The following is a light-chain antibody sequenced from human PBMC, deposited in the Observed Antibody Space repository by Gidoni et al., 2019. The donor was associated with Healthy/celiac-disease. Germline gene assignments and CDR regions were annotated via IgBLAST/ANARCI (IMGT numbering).Light chain of an antibody. CDR2: WAS. CDR1: QSVLYSSNNKNY. J-gene: IGKJ2*01. CDR3: QQYYSTPYT. V-gene: IGKV4-1*01. Sequence: DIAMTQSPDSLAASLGERATINCKSSQSVLYSSNNKNYLAWYQQKPGQPPKLLIYWASTRVSGVPDRFSGSGSGTDFTLTISSLQAEDVAVYYCQQYYSTPYTFGRGTKLEIK.